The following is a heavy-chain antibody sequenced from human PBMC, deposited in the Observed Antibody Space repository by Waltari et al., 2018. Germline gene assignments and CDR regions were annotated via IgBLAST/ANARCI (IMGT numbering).Heavy chain of an antibody. CDR2: INPDGVTK. J-gene: IGHJ6*02. Sequence: EVQLMESGGRSVQIGGSLTLSCAASGFTFRAYWMHWVRQAPGKGLVWVSHINPDGVTKSHADSVRDRFTISRDNAKQTLYLQMNSLRADDTAVYYCARLSRHLDHTLDLWGQGTTVTVSS. CDR3: ARLSRHLDHTLDL. V-gene: IGHV3-74*01. CDR1: GFTFRAYW.